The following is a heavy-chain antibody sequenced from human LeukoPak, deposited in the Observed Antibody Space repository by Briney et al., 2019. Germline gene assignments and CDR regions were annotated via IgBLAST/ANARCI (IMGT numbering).Heavy chain of an antibody. Sequence: ASVKVSCKASGYTFTSYGISWVRQAPGQGLEWMGWISAYNGNTNYAQKLQGRVTMTTDTSTSTAYMELSRLRSDDTAVYYCARDLVTMVRGVIITEYYFDYWGQGTLVTVSS. CDR1: GYTFTSYG. J-gene: IGHJ4*02. D-gene: IGHD3-10*01. CDR3: ARDLVTMVRGVIITEYYFDY. CDR2: ISAYNGNT. V-gene: IGHV1-18*01.